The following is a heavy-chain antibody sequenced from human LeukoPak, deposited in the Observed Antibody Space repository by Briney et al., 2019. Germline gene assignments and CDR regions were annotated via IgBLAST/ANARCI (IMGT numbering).Heavy chain of an antibody. Sequence: PSETLSLTCTVSGGTISSYYWSWIRQPPGKGLEWIGYINYSGSTKYNPSLKSRVTISVDTSKNQFSLKLSSVTAADTAVYYCARVSSSSWPEPIRYYYYGMDVWGKGTTVTVSS. CDR2: INYSGST. CDR3: ARVSSSSWPEPIRYYYYGMDV. CDR1: GGTISSYY. V-gene: IGHV4-59*01. D-gene: IGHD6-13*01. J-gene: IGHJ6*04.